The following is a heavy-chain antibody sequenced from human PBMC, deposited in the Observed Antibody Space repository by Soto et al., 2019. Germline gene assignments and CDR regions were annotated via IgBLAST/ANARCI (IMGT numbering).Heavy chain of an antibody. V-gene: IGHV1-2*04. J-gene: IGHJ4*02. Sequence: ASVKVSCKASGYTFTGYYMHWVRQAPGQGLEWMGWINPNSGGTNYAQKFQGWVTMTRNTSSSTAYMELGRLRSDDTAVYYCARGGPHTRDIVVVVAATYYFDYWGQGTLVTVSS. D-gene: IGHD2-15*01. CDR1: GYTFTGYY. CDR2: INPNSGGT. CDR3: ARGGPHTRDIVVVVAATYYFDY.